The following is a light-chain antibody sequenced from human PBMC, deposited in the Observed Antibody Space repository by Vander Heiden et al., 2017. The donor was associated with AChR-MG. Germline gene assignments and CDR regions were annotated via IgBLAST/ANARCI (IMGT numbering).Light chain of an antibody. V-gene: IGKV3-20*01. CDR3: QHYGYPPVT. CDR2: GAS. Sequence: VLPPSPGTLSLSPGVSATLSCRASQSISSSYLSWYQQKTGQAPRLLIDGASSRATGIPDRCNGSGSETDFTLTSTRLEPQDVAVYYDQHYGYPPVTFGQGTKVEIK. J-gene: IGKJ1*01. CDR1: QSISSSY.